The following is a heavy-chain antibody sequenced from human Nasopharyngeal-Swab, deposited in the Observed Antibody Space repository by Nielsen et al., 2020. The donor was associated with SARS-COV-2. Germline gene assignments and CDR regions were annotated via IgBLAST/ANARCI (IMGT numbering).Heavy chain of an antibody. CDR1: GYTFTSYY. D-gene: IGHD6-19*01. CDR3: ARESPTPGIAVAYYFDY. Sequence: AAVKVSCKASGYTFTSYYMHWVRQAPGQGLEWMGIINPSGGSTSYAQKFQGRVTMTRGTSTSTVYMELSSLRSEDTAVYYCARESPTPGIAVAYYFDYWGQGTLVTVSS. J-gene: IGHJ4*02. V-gene: IGHV1-46*01. CDR2: INPSGGST.